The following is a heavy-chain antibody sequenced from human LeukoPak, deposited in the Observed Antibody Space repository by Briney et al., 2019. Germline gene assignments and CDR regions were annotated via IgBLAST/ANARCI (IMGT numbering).Heavy chain of an antibody. V-gene: IGHV3-30*03. CDR3: ARDSGFSGTQRGEY. J-gene: IGHJ4*02. Sequence: GGSLRLSCAASGFTFSSYEMNWVRQAPGKGLEWVAVISYDGSNKYYADSVKGRFTISRDNSKNTLYLQMNSLRAEDTAFYYCARDSGFSGTQRGEYWGQGTLVTVSS. CDR1: GFTFSSYE. CDR2: ISYDGSNK. D-gene: IGHD3/OR15-3a*01.